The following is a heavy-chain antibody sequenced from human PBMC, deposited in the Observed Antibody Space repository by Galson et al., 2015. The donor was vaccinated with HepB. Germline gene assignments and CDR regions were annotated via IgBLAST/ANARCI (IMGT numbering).Heavy chain of an antibody. CDR2: INAGSGNT. CDR3: ARSSSWYFNY. Sequence: SVKVSCKASGYTFTSYAMHWVRQAPGQRLEWMGWINAGSGNTKYSQKFQGRVTITRDTSASTAYMELSSLRSEDTAVYYCARSSSWYFNYWGQGTLVTVSS. J-gene: IGHJ4*02. CDR1: GYTFTSYA. V-gene: IGHV1-3*01. D-gene: IGHD6-13*01.